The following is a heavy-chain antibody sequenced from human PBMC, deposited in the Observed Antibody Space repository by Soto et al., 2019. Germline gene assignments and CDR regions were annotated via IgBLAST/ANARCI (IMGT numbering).Heavy chain of an antibody. CDR3: ARVEEYCGGDCYHY. V-gene: IGHV4-59*01. CDR1: GGSISSYY. Sequence: SETLSLTCTVSGGSISSYYWSWIRQPPGKGLEWIGYIYYSGSTNYNPSLKSRVTISVDTSKNQFSLKLSSVTAADTAVYYCARVEEYCGGDCYHYWGQGTLVTVSS. CDR2: IYYSGST. D-gene: IGHD2-21*02. J-gene: IGHJ4*02.